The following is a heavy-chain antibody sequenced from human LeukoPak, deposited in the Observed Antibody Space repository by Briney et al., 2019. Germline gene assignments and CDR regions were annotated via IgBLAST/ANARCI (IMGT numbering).Heavy chain of an antibody. D-gene: IGHD3-10*01. CDR2: ISSSGGST. CDR3: LKERTRGFFDY. Sequence: GGSLRLSCSASGFTFNSYAMHWVRQAPGKGLEYVSAISSSGGSTYYADLVKGRFTISRDNSKNTLYLQMSSLRPEDTAVYFCLKERTRGFFDYWAQGTLVTVSS. CDR1: GFTFNSYA. J-gene: IGHJ4*02. V-gene: IGHV3-64D*09.